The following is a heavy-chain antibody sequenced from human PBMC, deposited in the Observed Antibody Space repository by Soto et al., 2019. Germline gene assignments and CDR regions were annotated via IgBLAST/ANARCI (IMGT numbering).Heavy chain of an antibody. CDR2: IQSKTYGETT. J-gene: IGHJ4*02. CDR3: TSGLIVVVAASRLAVY. CDR1: GFSFYNDW. D-gene: IGHD2-21*01. V-gene: IGHV3-15*07. Sequence: EVQLVESGGGLVKPGESVRLSCAASGFSFYNDWMKWVRQAPGKGLEWVGRIQSKTYGETTDYAAPVKGRFTISRDDSKNTLYLQLNSLKAEDSAVYYCTSGLIVVVAASRLAVYWGQGTLVTVSS.